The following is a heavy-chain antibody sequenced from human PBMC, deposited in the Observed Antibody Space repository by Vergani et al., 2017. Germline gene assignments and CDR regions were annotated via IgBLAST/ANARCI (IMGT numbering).Heavy chain of an antibody. CDR2: IYYSGST. CDR1: GGSISSSSYY. D-gene: IGHD2-2*01. V-gene: IGHV4-39*01. Sequence: QLQLQESGPGLVKPSETLSLTCTVSGGSISSSSYYWGWIRQPPGKGLEWIGSIYYSGSTYYNPSLKSRVTISVDTSKNQFSLKLSSVTAADTAVYYCARGPKVDCSSTSCYAWGWFDPWGQGTLVTVSS. J-gene: IGHJ5*02. CDR3: ARGPKVDCSSTSCYAWGWFDP.